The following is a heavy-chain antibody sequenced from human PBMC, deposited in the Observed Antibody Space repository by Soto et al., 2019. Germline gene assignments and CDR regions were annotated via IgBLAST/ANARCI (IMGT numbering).Heavy chain of an antibody. J-gene: IGHJ4*02. CDR2: MHHSGRT. D-gene: IGHD2-15*01. CDR1: GAYMRNDYYY. Sequence: QVQLQESGPGLVKPSQTLSLTCAVSGAYMRNDYYYWSWVRQKPGKDLEWIGHMHHSGRTHYNLSLKSRVAISVDTSKNQFSLYLNSVTAADTAVYYCARWVEVSLDYFDSWGQGTPVTVSS. V-gene: IGHV4-31*11. CDR3: ARWVEVSLDYFDS.